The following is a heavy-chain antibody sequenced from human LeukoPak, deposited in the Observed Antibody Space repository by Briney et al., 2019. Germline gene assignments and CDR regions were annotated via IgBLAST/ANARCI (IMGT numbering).Heavy chain of an antibody. Sequence: GGSLRLSCAASGFTFSSYAMSWVRQAPGKGLEWVSAISGSGGSTYYADSVKGRFTISRDNSKNTLYLQMNSLRAEDTALYYCAKVVVVVPAAMREAYYYYGMDVWGQGTTVTVSS. D-gene: IGHD2-2*01. CDR3: AKVVVVVPAAMREAYYYYGMDV. CDR1: GFTFSSYA. J-gene: IGHJ6*02. CDR2: ISGSGGST. V-gene: IGHV3-23*01.